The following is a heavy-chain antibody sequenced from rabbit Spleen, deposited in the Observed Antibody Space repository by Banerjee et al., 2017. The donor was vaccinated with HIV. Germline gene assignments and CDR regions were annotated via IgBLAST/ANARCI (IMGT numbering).Heavy chain of an antibody. CDR1: GFSFSSNEY. CDR2: IAGSSSGFT. Sequence: QSLEESGGDLVKPEGSLTLTCTASGFSFSSNEYMCWVRQAPGKGLEWISCIAGSSSGFTYSATWAKGRFTCSKTSSTTVTLQMTSLTVADTATYFCARDLVAVIGWNFNLWGPGTLVTVS. CDR3: ARDLVAVIGWNFNL. V-gene: IGHV1S40*01. J-gene: IGHJ4*01. D-gene: IGHD1-1*01.